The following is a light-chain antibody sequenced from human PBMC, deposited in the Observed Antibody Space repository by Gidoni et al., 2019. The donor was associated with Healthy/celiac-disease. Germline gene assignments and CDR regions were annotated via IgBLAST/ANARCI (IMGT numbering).Light chain of an antibody. Sequence: QSALTQPASVSGSPGQSITISCTGTSSDVGGYNYVSWYQQHPGKAPKLMIYEVSNRPSGVSNRVSGSFCGNTSSLTCAWLQAEDEADSYCSSYTSSSTIYVFGTGTKVTVL. CDR3: SSYTSSSTIYV. V-gene: IGLV2-14*01. CDR2: EVS. CDR1: SSDVGGYNY. J-gene: IGLJ1*01.